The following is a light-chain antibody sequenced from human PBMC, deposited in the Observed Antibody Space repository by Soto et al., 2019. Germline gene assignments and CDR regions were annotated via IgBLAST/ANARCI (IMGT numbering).Light chain of an antibody. J-gene: IGLJ2*01. Sequence: QSALTQPASVSGSPGQSITISCTGTSSDVGGYNYVSWYQQHPGKAPKLMIYDVSNRHSGVSNRFSGSKSGNTASLTISWLQAEDEADYYCSSYTSSSTLFGGGTKVTVL. V-gene: IGLV2-14*01. CDR1: SSDVGGYNY. CDR3: SSYTSSSTL. CDR2: DVS.